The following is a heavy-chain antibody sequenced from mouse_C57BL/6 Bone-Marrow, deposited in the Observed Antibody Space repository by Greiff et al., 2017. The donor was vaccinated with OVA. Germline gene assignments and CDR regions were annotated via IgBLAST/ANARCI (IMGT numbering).Heavy chain of an antibody. CDR1: GYTFTSYG. CDR2: IYPRSGNT. V-gene: IGHV1-81*01. CDR3: AREGPYYFDY. J-gene: IGHJ2*01. Sequence: QVHVKQSGAELARPGASVKLSCKASGYTFTSYGISWVKQRTGQGLEWIGEIYPRSGNTYYNEKVKGKATLTADKSSSTAYMELRSLTSEDSAVYFCAREGPYYFDYWGQGTTLTVSS.